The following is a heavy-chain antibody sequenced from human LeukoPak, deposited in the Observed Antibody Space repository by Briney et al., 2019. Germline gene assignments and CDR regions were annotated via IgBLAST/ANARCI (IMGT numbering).Heavy chain of an antibody. J-gene: IGHJ4*02. CDR1: GGTFSSYA. V-gene: IGHV1-69*06. Sequence: ASVKVSCKASGGTFSSYAISWVRQAPGQGLERMGGIIPIFGTANYAQKFQGRVTITADKSTSTAYMELSSLRSEDTAVFYCARDYGYGDCYFDYWGQGTLVTVSS. CDR3: ARDYGYGDCYFDY. CDR2: IIPIFGTA. D-gene: IGHD4-17*01.